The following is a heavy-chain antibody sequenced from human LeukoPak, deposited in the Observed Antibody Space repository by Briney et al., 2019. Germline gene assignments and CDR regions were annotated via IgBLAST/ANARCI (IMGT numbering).Heavy chain of an antibody. J-gene: IGHJ3*02. CDR2: IYYSGST. V-gene: IGHV4-31*03. Sequence: SQTLSLTCTVSGGSISSGGYYWSWIRQHPGKGLEWIGYIYYSGSTYYNPSLKSRVTISVDTSKNQFSLKLSSVTAADPAVYYCARQRKRMIVVVSRGGNAFDIWGQGTMVTVSS. CDR3: ARQRKRMIVVVSRGGNAFDI. D-gene: IGHD3-22*01. CDR1: GGSISSGGYY.